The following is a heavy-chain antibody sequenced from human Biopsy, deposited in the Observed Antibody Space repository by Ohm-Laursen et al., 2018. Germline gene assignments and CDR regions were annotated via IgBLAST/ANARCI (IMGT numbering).Heavy chain of an antibody. CDR2: IWYDGGNK. Sequence: SLRLSCSASGFTFSSYGMHWVRQAPGKGLEWVAAIWYDGGNKNYADSVKGRFTISRDNSKNTLYLQMNSLRGEDTAVYYCAKCMTGGSNYYFHHCGQGTLVTVSS. CDR1: GFTFSSYG. J-gene: IGHJ4*02. D-gene: IGHD2-8*01. CDR3: AKCMTGGSNYYFHH. V-gene: IGHV3-33*06.